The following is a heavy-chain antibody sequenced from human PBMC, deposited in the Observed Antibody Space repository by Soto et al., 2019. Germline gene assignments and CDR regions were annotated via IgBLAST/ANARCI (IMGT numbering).Heavy chain of an antibody. D-gene: IGHD2-15*01. J-gene: IGHJ4*02. Sequence: EVQLVESGGGLVQPGGSMRLSCAASGFTFSSYWMSWVRQAPGKGLEWVANIKQDGSEKYYVDSVKGRFTISRDNAKNSLYLQMNSLRAEDTAVYYCARDVSGGWADYWGQGTLVTVSS. CDR1: GFTFSSYW. CDR2: IKQDGSEK. V-gene: IGHV3-7*01. CDR3: ARDVSGGWADY.